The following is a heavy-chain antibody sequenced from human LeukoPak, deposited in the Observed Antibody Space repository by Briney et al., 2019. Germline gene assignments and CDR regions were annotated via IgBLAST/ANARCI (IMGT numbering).Heavy chain of an antibody. CDR1: GFTFSSYG. J-gene: IGHJ4*02. Sequence: SGGSLRLSCAASGFTFSSYGIHWVRQAPGKGLEWVAFIRFDGSNKYYADSVKGRFTISRDNSKNTLYLQMNSLRAEDTAVYYCAKDRGSSWNFDYWGQGTLVTVSS. V-gene: IGHV3-30*02. CDR2: IRFDGSNK. CDR3: AKDRGSSWNFDY. D-gene: IGHD6-13*01.